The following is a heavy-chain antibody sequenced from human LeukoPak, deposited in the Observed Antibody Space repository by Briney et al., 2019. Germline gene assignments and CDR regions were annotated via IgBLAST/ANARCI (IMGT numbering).Heavy chain of an antibody. V-gene: IGHV4-61*02. Sequence: PSETLSLTCTVSGDSISSGDYYWSWIRQPAGKGLEWIGRIYTSGSTNYNPSLKSRVTMSVDTSKNQFSLKLSSVTAADTAVYYCARDLYYYDSSGPPGLFDYWGQGTLVTVSS. CDR3: ARDLYYYDSSGPPGLFDY. CDR2: IYTSGST. D-gene: IGHD3-22*01. CDR1: GDSISSGDYY. J-gene: IGHJ4*02.